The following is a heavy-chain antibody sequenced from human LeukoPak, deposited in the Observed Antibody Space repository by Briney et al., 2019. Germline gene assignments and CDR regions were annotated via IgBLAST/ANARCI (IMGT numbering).Heavy chain of an antibody. CDR3: AREDPQTTVPEGMDV. V-gene: IGHV4-59*01. J-gene: IGHJ6*02. D-gene: IGHD4-17*01. CDR2: IYYSGTT. Sequence: SETLSLTCTVSGGSISHYYWSWIRQSPGKGLEWIGYIYYSGTTNYNPSLKSRVTISVDTSRNQFSLQLRSVTAADTAVYYCAREDPQTTVPEGMDVWGQGTTVTVSS. CDR1: GGSISHYY.